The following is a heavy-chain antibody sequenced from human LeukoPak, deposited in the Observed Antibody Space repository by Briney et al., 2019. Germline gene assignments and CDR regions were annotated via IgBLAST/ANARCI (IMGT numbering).Heavy chain of an antibody. CDR2: IKSKTDGGTT. Sequence: GGSLRLSCAASGFTFSNAWMSWVRQAPGKGLEWVGRIKSKTDGGTTDYAAPVKGRFTISRDDSKNTLYLQMNSLKTEDTAVYCCTTDYNDGDYFDYWGQGTLVTVSS. CDR1: GFTFSNAW. CDR3: TTDYNDGDYFDY. D-gene: IGHD3-10*01. V-gene: IGHV3-15*01. J-gene: IGHJ4*02.